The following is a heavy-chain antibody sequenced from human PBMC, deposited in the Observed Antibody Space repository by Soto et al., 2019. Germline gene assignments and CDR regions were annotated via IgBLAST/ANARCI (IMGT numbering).Heavy chain of an antibody. D-gene: IGHD6-13*01. CDR2: ISTSSRYI. CDR3: ARDTDSGTIAASGRMY. V-gene: IGHV3-21*01. J-gene: IGHJ4*02. Sequence: EVQLVESGGGLVKPGGSLRLSCVASGFTFSSYDMTWVRQAPGKGLAWVSSISTSSRYIYFADSVKGRFTVSRDNAKNSLYLQMTSLRAEDTAVYYCARDTDSGTIAASGRMYWGQGTLVTVSS. CDR1: GFTFSSYD.